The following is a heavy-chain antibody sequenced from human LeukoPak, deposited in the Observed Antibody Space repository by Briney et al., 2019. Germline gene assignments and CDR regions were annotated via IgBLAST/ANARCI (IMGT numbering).Heavy chain of an antibody. V-gene: IGHV4-59*01. J-gene: IGHJ4*02. CDR3: ARGSIVVVPAAIMPYFDY. Sequence: PSETLPLTCTVSGGSISSYYWSWLRQPPGKGLEWIGYIYYSGSTNYNPSLKSRVTISVDTSKNQFSLKLSSVTAADTAVYYCARGSIVVVPAAIMPYFDYWGQGTLVTVSS. D-gene: IGHD2-2*01. CDR2: IYYSGST. CDR1: GGSISSYY.